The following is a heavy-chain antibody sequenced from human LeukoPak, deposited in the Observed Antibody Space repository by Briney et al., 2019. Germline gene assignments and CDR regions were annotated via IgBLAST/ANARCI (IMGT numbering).Heavy chain of an antibody. D-gene: IGHD2-2*01. J-gene: IGHJ6*02. CDR2: ISSSSSYI. CDR1: GFTFSSYS. Sequence: GGSLRLSCAASGFTFSSYSMNWVRQAPGKGLEWVSSISSSSSYIYYADSVKGRFTISRDNAKNSLYLQMNSLRAEDTAVYYCARVLGPAAKWGNYYYYYGMDVWGQGTTVTVSS. CDR3: ARVLGPAAKWGNYYYYYGMDV. V-gene: IGHV3-21*01.